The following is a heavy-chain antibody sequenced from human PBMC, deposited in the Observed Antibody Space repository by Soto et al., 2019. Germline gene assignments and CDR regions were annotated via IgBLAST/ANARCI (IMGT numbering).Heavy chain of an antibody. J-gene: IGHJ4*02. Sequence: GGSLRLSCAASGFSFGSYDMSWVRQTPGKGLKWVSAISDNGGGTYHAESVQGRFTISRDNSKNTLTLQMDSLRAEDTAIYYCVRGGTKFSYWGQGTLVTVSS. V-gene: IGHV3-23*01. CDR3: VRGGTKFSY. CDR2: ISDNGGGT. D-gene: IGHD1-7*01. CDR1: GFSFGSYD.